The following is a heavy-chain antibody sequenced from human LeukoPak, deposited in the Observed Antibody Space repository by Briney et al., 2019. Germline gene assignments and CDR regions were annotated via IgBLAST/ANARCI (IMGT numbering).Heavy chain of an antibody. D-gene: IGHD4-23*01. V-gene: IGHV4-30-4*07. CDR2: IYYSGST. CDR1: GGSISSGGYS. Sequence: PSETLSLTCAVSGGSISSGGYSWSWIRQPPGKGLEWIGYIYYSGSTYYNPSLKSRVTISVDTSKNQFSLKLSSVTAADTAVYYCARGGGGRLRWSPNYYYYMDVWGKGTTVTVSS. J-gene: IGHJ6*03. CDR3: ARGGGGRLRWSPNYYYYMDV.